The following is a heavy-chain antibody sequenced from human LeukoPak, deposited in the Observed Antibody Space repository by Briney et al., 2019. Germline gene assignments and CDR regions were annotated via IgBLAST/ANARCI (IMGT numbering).Heavy chain of an antibody. CDR3: ARDWYGAGVFDY. Sequence: GGSLRLSCAASGFPFSSYWMSWVRQAPGKGLEWVANIKQDGSEKYYVDSVKGRFTISRDNAKNSLYLQMNSLRAEDTAVYYCARDWYGAGVFDYWGQGTLVTVSS. CDR2: IKQDGSEK. D-gene: IGHD3-10*01. V-gene: IGHV3-7*01. CDR1: GFPFSSYW. J-gene: IGHJ4*02.